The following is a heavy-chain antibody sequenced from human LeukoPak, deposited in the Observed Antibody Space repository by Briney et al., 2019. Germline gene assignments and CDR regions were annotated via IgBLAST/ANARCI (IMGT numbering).Heavy chain of an antibody. CDR2: ISGYNGNT. J-gene: IGHJ4*02. D-gene: IGHD2-21*02. CDR1: GYTFTSYG. CDR3: ARDYCNNPTCHTREFDY. V-gene: IGHV1-18*01. Sequence: ASAKVSCKASGYTFTSYGISWVRQAPGQGLEWMGWISGYNGNTIYAQKLQGRVSMTTDTSTSTAYMDLRSLRSDDTAVYYCARDYCNNPTCHTREFDYWGQGTLVTDSS.